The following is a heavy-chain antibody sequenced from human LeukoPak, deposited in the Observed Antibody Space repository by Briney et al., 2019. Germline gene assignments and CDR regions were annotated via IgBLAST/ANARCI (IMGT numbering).Heavy chain of an antibody. CDR3: AILSSSRPDF. CDR2: ISHSGGT. D-gene: IGHD6-6*01. V-gene: IGHV4-34*01. Sequence: SETLSLTCAVYGASLRGYYWSWIRQPPGKGLEWIGEISHSGGTSYNPSLKSRVVISADASRKQFSLNLSSVTAADTAVYYCAILSSSRPDFWGQGTLVTVSS. J-gene: IGHJ4*02. CDR1: GASLRGYY.